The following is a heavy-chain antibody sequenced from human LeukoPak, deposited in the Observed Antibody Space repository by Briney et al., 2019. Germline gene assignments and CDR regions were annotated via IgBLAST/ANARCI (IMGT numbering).Heavy chain of an antibody. CDR3: TRDGGRYCSSTSCYLDDYYYGMDV. J-gene: IGHJ6*02. CDR1: GFTFGDYA. Sequence: GGSLRLSCTASGFTFGDYAMHWVRQAPGKGLEWVGFIRSKPYGGTTENAASVKGRFTISRDDSNSIAYLQMNSLKTEATAVYYCTRDGGRYCSSTSCYLDDYYYGMDVWGQGTTVTASS. V-gene: IGHV3-49*04. D-gene: IGHD2-2*01. CDR2: IRSKPYGGTT.